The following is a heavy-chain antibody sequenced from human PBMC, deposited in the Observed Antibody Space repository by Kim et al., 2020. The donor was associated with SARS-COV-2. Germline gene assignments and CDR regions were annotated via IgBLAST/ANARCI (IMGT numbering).Heavy chain of an antibody. V-gene: IGHV4-34*01. CDR3: ARGGGDPAYFDY. Sequence: SETLSLTCAVYGGSFSGYYWSWIRQPPGKGLEWIGEINHSGSTNYNPSLKSRVTISVDTSKNQFSLKLSSVTAADTAVYYCARGGGDPAYFDYWGQGTLV. CDR2: INHSGST. J-gene: IGHJ4*02. CDR1: GGSFSGYY. D-gene: IGHD2-21*02.